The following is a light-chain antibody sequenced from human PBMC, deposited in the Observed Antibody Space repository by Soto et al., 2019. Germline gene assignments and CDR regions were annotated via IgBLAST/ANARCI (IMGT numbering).Light chain of an antibody. J-gene: IGKJ2*01. Sequence: EIVMTQSPATLSVSPGERATLSCRASQSVSSNLAWYQQKPGQAPRLLIYGASTRATGIPARFSGSGSGTEFTLNISSLQSEDFAVYYCQQYNNWPPHTFGQGTTLEIK. CDR1: QSVSSN. CDR2: GAS. V-gene: IGKV3-15*01. CDR3: QQYNNWPPHT.